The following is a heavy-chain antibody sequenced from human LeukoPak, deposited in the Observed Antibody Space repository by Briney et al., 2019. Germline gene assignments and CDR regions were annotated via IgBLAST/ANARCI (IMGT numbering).Heavy chain of an antibody. V-gene: IGHV3-53*01. Sequence: PGGPLRLSCAASGFTVITNDMTWVRQAPGKGLEWVSVLCDGNTKYADSVQGRFTISRDNSKNTLYLEMNSLSPDDTAVYYCARGVEPLAANTLAYWGQGTLVTVSS. CDR1: GFTVITND. CDR3: ARGVEPLAANTLAY. D-gene: IGHD1-14*01. J-gene: IGHJ4*02. CDR2: LCDGNT.